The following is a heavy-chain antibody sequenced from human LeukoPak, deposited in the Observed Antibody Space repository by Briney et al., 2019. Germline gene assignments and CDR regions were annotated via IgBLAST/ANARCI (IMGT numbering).Heavy chain of an antibody. Sequence: PGGSLRLSCAASGFTFSNYAMSWVRQAPGRGLEWVSATSGGGDSTYYADSVKGRFTISRDNSKNTLYLQMDSLRAGDTAVYYCARDGSGGIIYWGQGTLVTVSS. CDR3: ARDGSGGIIY. V-gene: IGHV3-23*01. J-gene: IGHJ4*02. CDR1: GFTFSNYA. D-gene: IGHD2-15*01. CDR2: TSGGGDST.